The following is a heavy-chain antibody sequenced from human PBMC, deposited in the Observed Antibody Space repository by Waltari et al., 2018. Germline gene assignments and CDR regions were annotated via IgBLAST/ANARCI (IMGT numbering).Heavy chain of an antibody. CDR2: IIPIFGTP. D-gene: IGHD4-17*01. CDR1: GGTFRSYD. J-gene: IGHJ3*01. Sequence: QVHLVQSGAEVKKPGSSVRVSCKASGGTFRSYDFNWVRQAPGQGLEWMGGIIPIFGTPIYAQKFQGRVTITADTSTTTAYMELSSLRFEDTAVYYCARDPKGTTVIYDAFDLWGQGTMVSVSS. V-gene: IGHV1-69*14. CDR3: ARDPKGTTVIYDAFDL.